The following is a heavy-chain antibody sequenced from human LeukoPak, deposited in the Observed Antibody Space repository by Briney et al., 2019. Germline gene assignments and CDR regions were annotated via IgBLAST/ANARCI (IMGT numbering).Heavy chain of an antibody. CDR2: IIPIFGTA. V-gene: IGHV1-69*13. D-gene: IGHD4-17*01. J-gene: IGHJ4*02. CDR1: GGTFSSYA. CDR3: ARSALDDYGDYALLFDY. Sequence: ASVKVSCKASGGTFSSYAISWVRQAPGQGLEWMGGIIPIFGTANYAQKFQGRVTITADESTSTAYMELSSLRSEDTAVYYCARSALDDYGDYALLFDYWGQGTLVTVSS.